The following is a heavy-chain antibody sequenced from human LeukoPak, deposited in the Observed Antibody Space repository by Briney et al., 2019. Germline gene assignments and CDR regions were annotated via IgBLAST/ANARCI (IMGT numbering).Heavy chain of an antibody. Sequence: GGSLRLSCAASEFTFSSYWMHWVRQAPGKGLVWVSRINSDGSSTTYADSVKGRFTISRDNSKNTLYLQMNSLRAEDTAVYYCARHSYGPFDYWGQGTLVTVSS. CDR3: ARHSYGPFDY. V-gene: IGHV3-74*01. CDR1: EFTFSSYW. D-gene: IGHD5-18*01. CDR2: INSDGSST. J-gene: IGHJ4*02.